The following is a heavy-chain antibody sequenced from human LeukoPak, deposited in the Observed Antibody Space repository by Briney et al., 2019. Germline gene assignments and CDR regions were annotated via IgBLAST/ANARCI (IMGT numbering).Heavy chain of an antibody. Sequence: SETLSLTCTVSGGSISSGDYYWSWIRQPPGKGLEWIGYIYYSGSTYYNPSLKSRVTISVDTSKNQFSLKLSSVTAADTAVYYCARVKEERNAFDIWDQGTMVTVSS. J-gene: IGHJ3*02. CDR3: ARVKEERNAFDI. CDR2: IYYSGST. V-gene: IGHV4-30-4*01. CDR1: GGSISSGDYY.